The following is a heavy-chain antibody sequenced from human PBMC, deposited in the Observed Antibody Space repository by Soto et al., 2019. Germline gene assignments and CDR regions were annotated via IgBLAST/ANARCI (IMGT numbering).Heavy chain of an antibody. Sequence: TLSLTCTVSGGSISSGGYYWSWMRHPPGKGLEWIGYIYHSGSTYYNPSLKSRVTISVDRSKNQFSLKLSSVTAADTAVYYCARVISGSLWSGYYTAHWFDPWGQGTLVTVSS. J-gene: IGHJ5*02. CDR1: GGSISSGGYY. V-gene: IGHV4-30-2*01. CDR2: IYHSGST. CDR3: ARVISGSLWSGYYTAHWFDP. D-gene: IGHD3-3*01.